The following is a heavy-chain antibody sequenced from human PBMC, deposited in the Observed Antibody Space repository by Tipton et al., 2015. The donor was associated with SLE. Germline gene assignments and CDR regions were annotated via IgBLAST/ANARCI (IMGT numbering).Heavy chain of an antibody. Sequence: SLRLSCAASGFIFSSYSVNWVRQAPGKGLEWVSSIDRSSYMYYAHSVKGRFTISRDNAENSLYLQMNSLRAEDTAVYYCAREGGYCSGDSCRYFDYWGQGTLVTVSS. D-gene: IGHD2-15*01. CDR1: GFIFSSYS. CDR3: AREGGYCSGDSCRYFDY. CDR2: IDRSSYM. V-gene: IGHV3-21*01. J-gene: IGHJ4*02.